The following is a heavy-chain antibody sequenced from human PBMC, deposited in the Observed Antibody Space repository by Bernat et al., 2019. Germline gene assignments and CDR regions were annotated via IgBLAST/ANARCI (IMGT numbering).Heavy chain of an antibody. Sequence: QVQLVQSGAEVKKPGASVKVSCKASGYTFTGYYMHWVRQAPGQGLEWMGWINPNSGGTNYAQKFPGWVTMTRDTSISTAYMELSRLRSDDTAVYSCARGYCSSTSCYTPYSFDYWGQGTLVTVSS. CDR2: INPNSGGT. J-gene: IGHJ4*02. CDR3: ARGYCSSTSCYTPYSFDY. V-gene: IGHV1-2*04. D-gene: IGHD2-2*02. CDR1: GYTFTGYY.